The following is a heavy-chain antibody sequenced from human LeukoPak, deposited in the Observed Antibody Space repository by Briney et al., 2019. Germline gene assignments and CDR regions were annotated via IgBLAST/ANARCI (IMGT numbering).Heavy chain of an antibody. V-gene: IGHV4-59*01. D-gene: IGHD3-10*01. J-gene: IGHJ4*02. CDR3: ARDRELGY. Sequence: PSETLFLTCTVSGGSISSYYWSWIRQPPGKGLEWIGYIYYSGSTNYNPSLKSRVTISVDTSKNQFSLKLTSVTAADTAVYYCARDRELGYWGQGTLVTVSS. CDR2: IYYSGST. CDR1: GGSISSYY.